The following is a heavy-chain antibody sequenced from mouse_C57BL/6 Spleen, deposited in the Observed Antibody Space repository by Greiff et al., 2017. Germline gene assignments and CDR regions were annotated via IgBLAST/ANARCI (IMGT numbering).Heavy chain of an antibody. D-gene: IGHD1-1*01. CDR1: GYTFTSYW. CDR2: IDPSDSYT. J-gene: IGHJ4*01. Sequence: QVQLKQPGAELVRPGTSVKLSCKASGYTFTSYWMHWVKQRPGQGLEWIGVIDPSDSYTNYNQKFKGKATLTVDTSSSTAYMQLSSLTSEDSAVYYCARGTTGYAMDYWGQGTSVTVSS. V-gene: IGHV1-59*01. CDR3: ARGTTGYAMDY.